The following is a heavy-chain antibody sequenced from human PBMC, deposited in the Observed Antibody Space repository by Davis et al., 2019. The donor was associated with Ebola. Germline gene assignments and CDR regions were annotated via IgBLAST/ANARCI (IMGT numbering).Heavy chain of an antibody. CDR2: ISYSGSNE. CDR3: AKADSGYDPDY. CDR1: GFAFNSKA. J-gene: IGHJ4*02. V-gene: IGHV3-30-3*01. Sequence: GESLKISCAASGFAFNSKAMHWVRQAPGKGLQWVAAISYSGSNEYYADSVKGRFTLSRDNSKNTLYLQMNSLRAEDTAVYYCAKADSGYDPDYWGQGTLVTVSS. D-gene: IGHD5-12*01.